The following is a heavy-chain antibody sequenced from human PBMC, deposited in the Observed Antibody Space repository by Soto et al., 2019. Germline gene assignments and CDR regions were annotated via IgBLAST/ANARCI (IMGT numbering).Heavy chain of an antibody. V-gene: IGHV1-69*13. Sequence: PGQVSCKAAGGPFSSYSISWVRQAPGQGLEWMGGIIPIFGTAKYAQKFQGRVTITADESTSTAYMELSSLRSEDMAVYYCARGDYGVIYYYGMDVWGQGTTVTVSS. CDR3: ARGDYGVIYYYGMDV. D-gene: IGHD4-17*01. CDR1: GGPFSSYS. CDR2: IIPIFGTA. J-gene: IGHJ6*02.